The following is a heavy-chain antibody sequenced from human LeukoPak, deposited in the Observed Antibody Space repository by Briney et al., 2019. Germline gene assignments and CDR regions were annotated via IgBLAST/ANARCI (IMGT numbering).Heavy chain of an antibody. CDR2: FSGSADST. CDR1: AFTFSTYA. D-gene: IGHD6-25*01. V-gene: IGHV3-23*01. Sequence: GRSLRLSCAASAFTFSTYAMSWVRQAPGKGLEWVSSFSGSADSTYYAASVKGRFTISRDNSKDTLFLQMNSLRAEDTAIYHCAKATYSSGWNLYFDYWGQGTLVTVSS. J-gene: IGHJ4*02. CDR3: AKATYSSGWNLYFDY.